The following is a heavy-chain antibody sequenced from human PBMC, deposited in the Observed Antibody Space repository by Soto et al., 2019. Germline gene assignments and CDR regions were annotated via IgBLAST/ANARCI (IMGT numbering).Heavy chain of an antibody. CDR1: GYTFTSYY. D-gene: IGHD2-2*01. V-gene: IGHV1-46*03. Sequence: ASVKVSCNASGYTFTSYYMHWVRQAPGQGLEWMGIINPSGGSTSYAQKFQGRVTMTRDTSTSTVYMELSSLRSEDTAVYYCARDPSDIVVVPAATPFDYWGQGTLVTVSS. CDR3: ARDPSDIVVVPAATPFDY. J-gene: IGHJ4*02. CDR2: INPSGGST.